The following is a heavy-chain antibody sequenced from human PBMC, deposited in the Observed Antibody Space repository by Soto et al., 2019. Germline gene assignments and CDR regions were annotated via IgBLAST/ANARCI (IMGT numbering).Heavy chain of an antibody. J-gene: IGHJ4*02. D-gene: IGHD4-17*01. CDR2: INPSGGST. CDR3: ALMTPVPPTTHY. Sequence: ASVKVSCKASGYTFTSYYMHWVRQAPGQGLEWMGIINPSGGSTSYAQKFQGRVTMTRDTSTSTVYMELSSLRPEDTAVYYCALMTPVPPTTHYRGQGTLVTVSS. CDR1: GYTFTSYY. V-gene: IGHV1-46*01.